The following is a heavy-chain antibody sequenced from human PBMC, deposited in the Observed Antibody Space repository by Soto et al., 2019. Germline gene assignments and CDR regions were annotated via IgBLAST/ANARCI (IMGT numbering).Heavy chain of an antibody. CDR2: IWYDGSNK. CDR3: ARDGEIAASGGYYFDY. CDR1: GFTFSSYG. J-gene: IGHJ4*02. V-gene: IGHV3-33*01. D-gene: IGHD6-6*01. Sequence: GGSLRLSCAASGFTFSSYGMHWVRQAPGKGLEWVAVIWYDGSNKYYADSVKGRFTISRDNSKNTLCLQMNSLRAEDTAVYYCARDGEIAASGGYYFDYWGQGTLVTVSS.